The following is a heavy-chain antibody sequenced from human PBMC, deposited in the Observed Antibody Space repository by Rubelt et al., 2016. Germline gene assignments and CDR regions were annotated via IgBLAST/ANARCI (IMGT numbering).Heavy chain of an antibody. V-gene: IGHV4-4*02. Sequence: PSLKSRVTISVDKSKNQFSLKLSSVTAADTAVYYCARTYCYDSSGYSDPLYYFDYWGQGTLVTVSS. CDR3: ARTYCYDSSGYSDPLYYFDY. D-gene: IGHD3-22*01. J-gene: IGHJ4*02.